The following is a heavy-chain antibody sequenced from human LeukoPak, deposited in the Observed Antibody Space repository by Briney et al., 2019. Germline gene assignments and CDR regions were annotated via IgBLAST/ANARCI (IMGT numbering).Heavy chain of an antibody. Sequence: KPSETLSLTCAVYGGSFSGYYWSWIRQPPGKGLEWIGEINHSGSTNYNPSLKSRVTISVDTSKNHFSLKLSSVTAADTAVYYCARDGDSDAFDIWGQGTMVTVSS. CDR3: ARDGDSDAFDI. CDR2: INHSGST. CDR1: GGSFSGYY. D-gene: IGHD2-21*01. J-gene: IGHJ3*02. V-gene: IGHV4-34*01.